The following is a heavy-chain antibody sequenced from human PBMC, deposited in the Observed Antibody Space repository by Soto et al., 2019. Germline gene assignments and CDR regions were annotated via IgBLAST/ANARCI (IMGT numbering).Heavy chain of an antibody. CDR2: IHNSSSTI. Sequence: VQLVESGGGLVQPGESLRLSCAASGFTFSSYSMDWVRQAPGKGLEWVSYIHNSSSTIYYADSVRGRFTISRDNAKNSMYLQMNSLGDEDTAVYYCARGVQNIVLLPAAIDYWGQGSLVTVSS. CDR1: GFTFSSYS. CDR3: ARGVQNIVLLPAAIDY. D-gene: IGHD2-2*01. V-gene: IGHV3-48*02. J-gene: IGHJ4*02.